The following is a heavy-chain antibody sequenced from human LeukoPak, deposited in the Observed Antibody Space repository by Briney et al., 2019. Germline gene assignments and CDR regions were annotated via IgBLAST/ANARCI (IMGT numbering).Heavy chain of an antibody. Sequence: SETLSLTCSVSGAIRSYYWNWIRQPPGKGLEWIGYIDSSGSANYNPSLKSRVIISVDTSKNQFSLKLSSVTAADTAVYYCASAMYDPTFYYYRGLDVWGQGTTVTVSS. CDR3: ASAMYDPTFYYYRGLDV. D-gene: IGHD2-8*01. J-gene: IGHJ6*02. CDR1: GAIRSYY. V-gene: IGHV4-4*08. CDR2: IDSSGSA.